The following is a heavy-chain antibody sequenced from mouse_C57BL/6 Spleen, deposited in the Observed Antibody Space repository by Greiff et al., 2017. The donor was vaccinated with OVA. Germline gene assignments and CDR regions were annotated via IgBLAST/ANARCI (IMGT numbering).Heavy chain of an antibody. CDR2: IYPRSGNS. CDR1: GYTFTSYG. J-gene: IGHJ1*03. V-gene: IGHV1-81*01. Sequence: VQLVESGAELARPGASVKLSCKASGYTFTSYGISWVKQRTGPGLEWIGEIYPRSGNSYYNEKFNGKATLTADKSSSTAYMELRSLTSEDSAVYFCAREDGSSSWYFDVWGTGTTVTVSS. D-gene: IGHD1-1*01. CDR3: AREDGSSSWYFDV.